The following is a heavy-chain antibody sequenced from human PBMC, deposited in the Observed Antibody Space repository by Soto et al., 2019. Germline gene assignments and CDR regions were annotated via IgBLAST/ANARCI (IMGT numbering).Heavy chain of an antibody. J-gene: IGHJ4*02. Sequence: SPATPVNPTQPLGLTCSFSGFSLSSNKMAVGWIRQPPGKALEWLALIYWDDDKRYSPFLKSRLTITKDTSKNQVVLTMSNMDPVDTARYYCAHIVVAGLGYYFDYWGQGTLVTVSS. V-gene: IGHV2-5*02. CDR3: AHIVVAGLGYYFDY. D-gene: IGHD6-19*01. CDR1: GFSLSSNKMA. CDR2: IYWDDDK.